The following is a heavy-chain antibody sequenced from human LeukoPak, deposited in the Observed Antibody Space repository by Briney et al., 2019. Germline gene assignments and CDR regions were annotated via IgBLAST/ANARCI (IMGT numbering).Heavy chain of an antibody. D-gene: IGHD6-13*01. J-gene: IGHJ4*02. V-gene: IGHV3-20*01. CDR3: ARASSSWYDLGYFDY. CDR2: INWYGGST. CDR1: GFTFDDYG. Sequence: GGSLRLSCAASGFTFDDYGMSWVRQAPGKGLEWVSGINWYGGSTGYADSVKGRFTISRDNAKNPLYLQMNSLRAEDTALYHCARASSSWYDLGYFDYWGQGTLVTVSS.